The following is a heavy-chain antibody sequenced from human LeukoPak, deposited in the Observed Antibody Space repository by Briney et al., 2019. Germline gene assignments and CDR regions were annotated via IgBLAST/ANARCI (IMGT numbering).Heavy chain of an antibody. CDR2: IGFDVSKI. J-gene: IGHJ3*02. CDR3: ARERLENCNDGSCPDALEI. Sequence: GRSLRLSCAASGFSFSSYLMHWVRQAPGKGLEWVALIGFDVSKIYYADSVKGRFTISRDNSKNTLYLQMNSLRDEDTAVYFCARERLENCNDGSCPDALEIWGQGTMVTISS. D-gene: IGHD2-15*01. CDR1: GFSFSSYL. V-gene: IGHV3-33*01.